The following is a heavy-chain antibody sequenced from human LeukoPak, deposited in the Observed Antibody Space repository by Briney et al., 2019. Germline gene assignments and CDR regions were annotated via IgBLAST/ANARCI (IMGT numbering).Heavy chain of an antibody. CDR3: AGSEAPITPPPYGMGV. Sequence: PSETLSLTCTLSGGSISSGGYCWNWFRQHPGKGLEWIGYIYSSGNTFYNPSLKSRVTISVDTSKNQFSLKLSSVTAADTALYYCAGSEAPITPPPYGMGVWGQGTKVTVSS. V-gene: IGHV4-31*03. CDR2: IYSSGNT. J-gene: IGHJ6*02. CDR1: GGSISSGGYC. D-gene: IGHD3-10*01.